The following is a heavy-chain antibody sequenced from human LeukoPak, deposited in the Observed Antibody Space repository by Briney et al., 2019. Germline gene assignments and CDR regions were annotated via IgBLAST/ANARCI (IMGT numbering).Heavy chain of an antibody. V-gene: IGHV4-61*02. D-gene: IGHD2-2*01. CDR2: IYTSGST. CDR3: ARDSFYCSSTSCYAGWFDP. Sequence: SETLSLTCTVSGGSISSGSYYWSWIRRPAGKGLEWIGRIYTSGSTNYNPSLKSRVTISVDTSKNQFSLKLSSVTAADTAVYYCARDSFYCSSTSCYAGWFDPWGQGTLVTVSS. J-gene: IGHJ5*02. CDR1: GGSISSGSYY.